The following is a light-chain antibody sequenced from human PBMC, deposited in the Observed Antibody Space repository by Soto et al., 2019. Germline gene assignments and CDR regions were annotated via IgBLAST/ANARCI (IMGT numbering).Light chain of an antibody. CDR2: DAS. CDR3: QPYNNWPLT. J-gene: IGKJ4*01. CDR1: PTLRWTY. Sequence: EIVLMQSPRTLSLSPGERATLSCRASPTLRWTYIAWYEQQPGPSPRVLIYDASNRATGIPARFSGSGSGTDFTLTISSLEPEDFAVYYCQPYNNWPLTFGGGTKVDIK. V-gene: IGKV3-11*01.